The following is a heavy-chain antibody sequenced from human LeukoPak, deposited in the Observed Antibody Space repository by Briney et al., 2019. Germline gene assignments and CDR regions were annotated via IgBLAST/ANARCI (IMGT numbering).Heavy chain of an antibody. V-gene: IGHV3-23*01. CDR3: AKGGKWDVTPFDY. J-gene: IGHJ4*02. CDR1: GFTFSSYA. Sequence: GGSLRLSCAASGFTFSSYAMSWVRQAPGKGLEWVSAISGSGGSTYYADSVKGRFTISRDNSKNTLYLQMNSLRAEDAAVYYCAKGGKWDVTPFDYWGQGTLVTVSS. D-gene: IGHD1-26*01. CDR2: ISGSGGST.